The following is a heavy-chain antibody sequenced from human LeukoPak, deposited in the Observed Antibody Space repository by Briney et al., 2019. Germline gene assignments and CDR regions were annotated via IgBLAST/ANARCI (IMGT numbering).Heavy chain of an antibody. Sequence: SETLSLTCVVSGYSISRGYYWGWIRQPPGKGLEWIGSIHHSGSTYYNPSLKSRVTISVDTSKTQFSLTLSSVTAADTAVYYCARDRFGMSTTGTDFDYWGQGTLVTVSS. CDR2: IHHSGST. CDR1: GYSISRGYY. V-gene: IGHV4-38-2*02. D-gene: IGHD1-1*01. CDR3: ARDRFGMSTTGTDFDY. J-gene: IGHJ4*02.